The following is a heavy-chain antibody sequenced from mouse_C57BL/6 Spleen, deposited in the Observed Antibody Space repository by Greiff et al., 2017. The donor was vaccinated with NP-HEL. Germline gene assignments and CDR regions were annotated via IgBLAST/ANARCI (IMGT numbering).Heavy chain of an antibody. CDR3: AREGYGNYRFAY. CDR1: GYTFTSYW. V-gene: IGHV1-53*01. D-gene: IGHD2-10*02. CDR2: INPSNGGT. J-gene: IGHJ3*01. Sequence: QVQLQQPGTELVKPGASVKLSCKASGYTFTSYWMHWVKQRPGQGLEWIGNINPSNGGTNYNEKVKSKAKLTVDKSSSTAYMQLSSLTSEDSAVYYCAREGYGNYRFAYWGQGTLVTVSA.